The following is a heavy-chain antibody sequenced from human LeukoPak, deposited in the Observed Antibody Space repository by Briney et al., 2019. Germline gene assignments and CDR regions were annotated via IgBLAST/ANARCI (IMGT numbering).Heavy chain of an antibody. CDR2: FDPEDGET. CDR1: GYTLTELS. J-gene: IGHJ4*02. V-gene: IGHV1-24*01. D-gene: IGHD3-22*01. CDR3: ATDSRVHKVTYYYDSSGQFDY. Sequence: ASVKVSCKVSGYTLTELSMHWVRQAPGKGLEWMGGFDPEDGETIYAQKFQGRVTMTEDPSTDTAYMELSSLRSEDTAVYYCATDSRVHKVTYYYDSSGQFDYWGQGTLVTVSS.